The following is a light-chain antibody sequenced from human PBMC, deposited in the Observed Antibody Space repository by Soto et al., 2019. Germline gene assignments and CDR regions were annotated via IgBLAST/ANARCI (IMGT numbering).Light chain of an antibody. Sequence: EIVLTQSPGTLSLSPGERATLSCRASQSVSSSSLTWYQQKPGQAPRLLIYGASTRATGIPDRFSGSGSGTDFSLTISRLEPEDFAVYYCLLFDISPLYTFGQGTKVEIK. V-gene: IGKV3-20*01. CDR2: GAS. CDR1: QSVSSSS. CDR3: LLFDISPLYT. J-gene: IGKJ2*01.